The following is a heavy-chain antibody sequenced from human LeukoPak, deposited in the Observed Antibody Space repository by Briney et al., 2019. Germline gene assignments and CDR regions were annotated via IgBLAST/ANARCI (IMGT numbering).Heavy chain of an antibody. CDR1: GFIFSSYW. CDR2: SNREGSSA. CDR3: ARGAQGYYYNYMDV. V-gene: IGHV3-74*03. D-gene: IGHD2-15*01. Sequence: GGSLRLSCAASGFIFSSYWVHWVRHPPGKGLVWVSRSNREGSSATYQDPVKGRFTNYRDNDQNTLYLQMNSLRAEHTAVYYCARGAQGYYYNYMDVWVKGTTVIDCS. J-gene: IGHJ6*03.